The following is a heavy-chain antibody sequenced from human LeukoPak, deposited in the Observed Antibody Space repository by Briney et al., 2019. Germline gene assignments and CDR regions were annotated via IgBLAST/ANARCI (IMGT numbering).Heavy chain of an antibody. CDR1: GFTLTDHA. V-gene: IGHV3-23*01. CDR2: IHAGSGST. J-gene: IGHJ3*02. D-gene: IGHD3-22*01. CDR3: AKDPPSADDSSGSGDGFDI. Sequence: GGSLRHSCAASGFTLTDHAMSCVRHTPDKGLEWGSNIHAGSGSTHYADSMKGRFTISRDNSQNTLYLQMNSLRAEDTAIYYCAKDPPSADDSSGSGDGFDIWGRGTMVTVST.